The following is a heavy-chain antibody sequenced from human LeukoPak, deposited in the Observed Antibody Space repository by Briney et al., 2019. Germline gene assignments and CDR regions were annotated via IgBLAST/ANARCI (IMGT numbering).Heavy chain of an antibody. J-gene: IGHJ5*02. CDR3: ARSYGEQQNWFDP. CDR2: MNSNSGKT. CDR1: GGTFSSYA. Sequence: ASVKVSCKASGGTFSSYAINWVRQATGQGLGWMGWMNSNSGKTGYSQKFQGRVTMTRNTSISTAYMEVSSLRSEDTAVYYCARSYGEQQNWFDPWGQGTLVTVSS. V-gene: IGHV1-8*02. D-gene: IGHD4-17*01.